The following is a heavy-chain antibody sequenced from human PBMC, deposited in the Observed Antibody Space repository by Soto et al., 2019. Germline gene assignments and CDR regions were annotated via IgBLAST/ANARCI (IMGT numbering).Heavy chain of an antibody. V-gene: IGHV5-51*01. CDR3: AKGYYDFWSGYSHPNYFDY. Sequence: PGESLTISCKGSGYSFTTYWIGWVRQMPGKGLEWMGIIYPGDSDTRYSPSFQGQVTISADKSISTAYLQWSSLKASDTAMYYFAKGYYDFWSGYSHPNYFDYWGQGTLVTVSS. J-gene: IGHJ4*02. CDR1: GYSFTTYW. D-gene: IGHD3-3*01. CDR2: IYPGDSDT.